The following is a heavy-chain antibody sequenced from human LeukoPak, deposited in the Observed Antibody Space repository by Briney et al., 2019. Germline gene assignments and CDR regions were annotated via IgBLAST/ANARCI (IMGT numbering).Heavy chain of an antibody. CDR1: GFTFRNFA. V-gene: IGHV3-23*01. D-gene: IGHD1-26*01. Sequence: GGSLRLSCAASGFTFRNFAMSWVRQAPGKGLEWVSGLSHGGTRTFYAASVKGRFTISRDDSNSTLFLQMDNLRVEDTATYHCAKDIELFMSWGQGTLVIVSS. J-gene: IGHJ5*02. CDR2: LSHGGTRT. CDR3: AKDIELFMS.